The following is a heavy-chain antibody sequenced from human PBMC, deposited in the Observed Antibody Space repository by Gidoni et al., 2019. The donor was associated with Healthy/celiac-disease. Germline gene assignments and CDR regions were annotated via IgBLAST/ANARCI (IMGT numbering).Heavy chain of an antibody. CDR1: GFTFSDYY. CDR2: ISSSSSYT. CDR3: ASRGPHYYGSGSYSFDY. Sequence: QVQLVESGGGLVKPGGSLSLSCAASGFTFSDYYLSWIRQAPGKGLEWVSYISSSSSYTNYADSVKGRFTISRDNAKNSLYLQMNSLRAEDTAVYYCASRGPHYYGSGSYSFDYWGQGTLVTVSS. V-gene: IGHV3-11*05. D-gene: IGHD3-10*01. J-gene: IGHJ4*02.